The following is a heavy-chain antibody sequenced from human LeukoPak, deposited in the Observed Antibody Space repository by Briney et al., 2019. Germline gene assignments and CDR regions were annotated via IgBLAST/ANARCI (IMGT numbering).Heavy chain of an antibody. D-gene: IGHD6-13*01. J-gene: IGHJ4*02. V-gene: IGHV3-7*01. CDR1: GFTFSSYG. CDR3: ARRFSSSWFDY. CDR2: IKQDGSEQ. Sequence: QSGGSLRLSCAASGFTFSSYGMHWVRQAPGKGLEWVANIKQDGSEQYYVDSVKGRFTISRDNAKNSLYLQMNSLRAEDTAVYYCARRFSSSWFDYWGQGTLVTVSS.